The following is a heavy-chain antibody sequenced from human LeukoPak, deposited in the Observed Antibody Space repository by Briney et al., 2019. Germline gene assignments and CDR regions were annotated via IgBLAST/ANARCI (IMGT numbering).Heavy chain of an antibody. D-gene: IGHD2-2*01. CDR2: INPNSGAT. Sequence: ASVKVSCKASGYTFTGYYMHWVRQAPGRGLEWMGWINPNSGATKYAQKFQGRVTMTRDTSISTAYMEVSRLRFDDAAVYYCARDGGWYQLLWWFDPWGQGTLVTVSS. V-gene: IGHV1-2*02. J-gene: IGHJ5*02. CDR1: GYTFTGYY. CDR3: ARDGGWYQLLWWFDP.